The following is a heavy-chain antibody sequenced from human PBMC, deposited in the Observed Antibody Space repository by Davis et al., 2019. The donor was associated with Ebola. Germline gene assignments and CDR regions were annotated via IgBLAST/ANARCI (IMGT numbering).Heavy chain of an antibody. V-gene: IGHV1-69*06. J-gene: IGHJ4*02. Sequence: AASVKVSCKASGYTFTNYAINWVRQAPGQGLEWMGGIIPMFETTNYAQKFQGRVTITADKSTSTAYMELSSLRSEDTAVYYCARGSGVVIVHFDYWGQGTLVTVSS. CDR1: GYTFTNYA. CDR2: IIPMFETT. D-gene: IGHD3-3*01. CDR3: ARGSGVVIVHFDY.